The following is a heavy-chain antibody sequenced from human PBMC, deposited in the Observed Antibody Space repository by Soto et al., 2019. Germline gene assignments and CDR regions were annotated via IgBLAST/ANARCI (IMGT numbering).Heavy chain of an antibody. V-gene: IGHV3-23*01. CDR3: ARDLWWYLH. CDR1: GFTFSSHA. D-gene: IGHD2-15*01. Sequence: EVQLLESGGGLVQPGGALRLSCAASGFTFSSHAMSWVRQAPGKGLEWLSSISGGAEGAYYADSVKGRFTISRDNSKNTLYLQMNSLRAEDTAVHYCARDLWWYLHWGQGTLVTVSS. J-gene: IGHJ4*02. CDR2: ISGGAEGA.